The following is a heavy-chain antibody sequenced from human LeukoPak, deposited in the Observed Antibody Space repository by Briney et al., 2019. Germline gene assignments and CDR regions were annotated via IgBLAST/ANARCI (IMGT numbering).Heavy chain of an antibody. CDR1: GFTFSSYA. J-gene: IGHJ5*02. V-gene: IGHV3-23*01. CDR2: ISGSGGST. D-gene: IGHD3-22*01. CDR3: ARDTGYYYDSSGYSRWFDP. Sequence: GGSLRLSCAASGFTFSSYAMSWVRQAPGKGLEWVSAISGSGGSTYYADSVKGRFTISRDNSKNTLYLQMNSLRAEDTAVYYCARDTGYYYDSSGYSRWFDPWGQGTLVTVSS.